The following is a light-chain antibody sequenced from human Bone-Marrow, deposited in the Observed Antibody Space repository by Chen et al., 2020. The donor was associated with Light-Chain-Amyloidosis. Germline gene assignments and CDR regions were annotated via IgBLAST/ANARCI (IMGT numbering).Light chain of an antibody. J-gene: IGKJ1*01. V-gene: IGKV1-12*01. CDR2: ATS. CDR3: QQASTCPPWT. Sequence: DIQMTQSPSSVSASIGDRVTITCRASQDVASGVAWYQQKPGRAPKLLMYATSVLQSGVSLRFSGSGSGTDFSLTITSLQPEDLAVYYCQQASTCPPWTFGQGTKVEIK. CDR1: QDVASG.